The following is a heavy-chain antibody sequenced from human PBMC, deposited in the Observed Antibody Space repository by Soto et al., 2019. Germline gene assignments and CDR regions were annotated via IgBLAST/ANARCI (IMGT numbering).Heavy chain of an antibody. Sequence: QVHLVQSGAEVKKPGASVKVSCKASGYTFTSYAMHWVRQAPGQRLEWMGWINAGNGNTKYSQKFQGRVTITRDTSANTAYMELSSLRSEDTAMYYCARWVGGNYFHYWGQGTLVTVSS. V-gene: IGHV1-3*01. CDR3: ARWVGGNYFHY. CDR2: INAGNGNT. J-gene: IGHJ4*02. CDR1: GYTFTSYA. D-gene: IGHD1-26*01.